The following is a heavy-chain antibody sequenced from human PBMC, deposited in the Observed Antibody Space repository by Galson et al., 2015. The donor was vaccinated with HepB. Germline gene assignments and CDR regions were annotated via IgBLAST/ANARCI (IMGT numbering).Heavy chain of an antibody. J-gene: IGHJ4*02. Sequence: SCKASGFTFTSSAVQWVRQARGQRLEWIGWIVVGSGNTNYAQKFQGRVTITADESTSTAYMELSSLRSEDTAVYYCARGVYDFWSGYCCWGQGTLVTVSS. V-gene: IGHV1-58*01. CDR3: ARGVYDFWSGYCC. CDR2: IVVGSGNT. CDR1: GFTFTSSA. D-gene: IGHD3-3*01.